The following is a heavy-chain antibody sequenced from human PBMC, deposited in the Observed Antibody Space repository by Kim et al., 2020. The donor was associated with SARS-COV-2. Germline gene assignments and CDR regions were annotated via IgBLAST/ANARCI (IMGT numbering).Heavy chain of an antibody. V-gene: IGHV3-74*01. J-gene: IGHJ4*02. CDR3: ARGHLGELSSNDY. D-gene: IGHD3-16*02. Sequence: AHPVKGRFTNARENAKNTLYLQMNSLRAEDTAVYYCARGHLGELSSNDYWGQGTLVTVSS.